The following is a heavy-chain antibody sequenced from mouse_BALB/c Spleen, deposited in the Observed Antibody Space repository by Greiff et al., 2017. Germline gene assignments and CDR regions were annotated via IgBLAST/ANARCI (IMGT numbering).Heavy chain of an antibody. CDR3: DRGDYYRYGEGYAMDY. CDR1: GFSLTSYG. Sequence: VQLQESGPDLVAPSQSLSITCTVSGFSLTSYGVHWVRQPPGKGLEWLVVIWSDGSTTYNSALKSRLSISKDNSKSQVFLKMNSLQTDDTAMYYCDRGDYYRYGEGYAMDYWGQGTSVTVSS. J-gene: IGHJ4*01. V-gene: IGHV2-6-2*01. CDR2: IWSDGST. D-gene: IGHD2-14*01.